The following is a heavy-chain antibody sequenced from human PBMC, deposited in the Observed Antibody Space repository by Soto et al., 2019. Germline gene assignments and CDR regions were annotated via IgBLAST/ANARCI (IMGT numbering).Heavy chain of an antibody. D-gene: IGHD3-16*02. V-gene: IGHV3-23*01. CDR1: GFTFGDHY. J-gene: IGHJ4*02. CDR3: ARDRLRLGELSLIGYFDY. Sequence: PGGSLRLSCTTSGFTFGDHYISWFRQAPGKGLEWVSAISGSGGSTYYADSVKGRFTISRDNSKNTLFLQMSSLRVEDTAVYYCARDRLRLGELSLIGYFDYWGQGTLVTVSS. CDR2: ISGSGGST.